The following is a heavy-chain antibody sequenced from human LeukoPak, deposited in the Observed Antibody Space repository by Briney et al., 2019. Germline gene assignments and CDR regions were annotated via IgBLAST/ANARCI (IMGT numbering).Heavy chain of an antibody. CDR3: AKDGYYDRPYYFDY. V-gene: IGHV3-23*01. J-gene: IGHJ4*02. CDR2: ISSTGGTA. D-gene: IGHD3-22*01. Sequence: GGSLRLSCAASGFTFSSFGMSWVRQAPGKGLEWVSAISSTGGTAYYADSVKGRFTISRDNSKNTLYLQMNSLRAGDTAVYYCAKDGYYDRPYYFDYWGQGTLVTVSS. CDR1: GFTFSSFG.